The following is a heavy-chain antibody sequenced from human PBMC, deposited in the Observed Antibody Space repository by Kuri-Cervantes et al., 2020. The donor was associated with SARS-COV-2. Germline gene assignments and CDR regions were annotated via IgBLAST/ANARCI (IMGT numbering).Heavy chain of an antibody. CDR3: ARAWGY. CDR1: GGSFSGYY. CDR2: INHSGST. D-gene: IGHD3-16*01. J-gene: IGHJ4*02. V-gene: IGHV4-34*01. Sequence: GSLRLSCAVYGGSFSGYYWSWIRQPPGKGLEWIGEINHSGSTNYNPSLKSRVTISVDTSKNQFSLKLSSVTAADMAVYYCARAWGYWGQGTRVTGAS.